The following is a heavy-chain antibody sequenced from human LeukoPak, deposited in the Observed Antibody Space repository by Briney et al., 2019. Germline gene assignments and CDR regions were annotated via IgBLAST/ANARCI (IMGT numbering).Heavy chain of an antibody. CDR3: AKGGDYDYVWGSYRYTYFDY. CDR1: GFTFSSYA. CDR2: ISGSGGST. V-gene: IGHV3-23*01. J-gene: IGHJ4*02. Sequence: PGGSLRLSCAASGFTFSSYAMSWVRQAPGKGLEWVSAISGSGGSTYYADSVKGRFTISRDNSKNTLYLQMSSLRAEDTAVYYCAKGGDYDYVWGSYRYTYFDYWGQGTLVTVSS. D-gene: IGHD3-16*02.